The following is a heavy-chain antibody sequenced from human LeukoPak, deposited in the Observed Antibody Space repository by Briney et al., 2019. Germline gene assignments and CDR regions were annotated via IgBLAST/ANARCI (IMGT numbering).Heavy chain of an antibody. CDR2: ISDSGDYT. V-gene: IGHV3-23*01. J-gene: IGHJ4*02. CDR1: GFTFSSYA. Sequence: GGSLRLSCAGSGFTFSSYAMSWVRQAPGQGLEWVSVISDSGDYTSYADSVGGRFTISTRNTLYLQMISLRPEDTAVYYCAKDTSIGKYCTNGVCSPFDYWGQGTLVTVSS. D-gene: IGHD2-8*01. CDR3: AKDTSIGKYCTNGVCSPFDY.